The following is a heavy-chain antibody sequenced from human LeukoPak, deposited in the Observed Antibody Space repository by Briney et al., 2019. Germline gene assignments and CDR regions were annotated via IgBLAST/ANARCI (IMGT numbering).Heavy chain of an antibody. CDR3: ARARSWYKDFDY. J-gene: IGHJ4*02. CDR1: GGSISSGGYS. V-gene: IGHV4-30-4*07. D-gene: IGHD1-1*01. CDR2: IYYSGST. Sequence: SETLSLTCAVSGGSISSGGYSWSWIRQPPGKGLEWIGYIYYSGSTYYNPSLKSRVTISVDTSKNQFSLKLSSVTAADTAVYYCARARSWYKDFDYWGQGTLVTVSS.